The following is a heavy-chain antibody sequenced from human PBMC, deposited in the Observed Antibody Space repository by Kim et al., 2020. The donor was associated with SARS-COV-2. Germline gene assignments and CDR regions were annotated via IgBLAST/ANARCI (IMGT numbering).Heavy chain of an antibody. CDR1: GGSFSGYY. CDR3: ARARYYYGSGRFDP. J-gene: IGHJ5*02. Sequence: SETLSLTCVVYGGSFSGYYWSWIRQPPGKGLEWIGEINHSGSTNYNPSIKSRVTISVDTSNNQFSLKLSSVTASDTAVYYCARARYYYGSGRFDPWGQGNLVTVSS. V-gene: IGHV4-34*01. CDR2: INHSGST. D-gene: IGHD3-10*01.